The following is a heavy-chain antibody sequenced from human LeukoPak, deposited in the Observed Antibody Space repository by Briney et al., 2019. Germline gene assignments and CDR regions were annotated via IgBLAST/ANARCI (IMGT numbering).Heavy chain of an antibody. D-gene: IGHD2-2*01. CDR1: GFTFSSYE. V-gene: IGHV3-48*03. CDR3: ARGEYQLLHYYYYGVDV. J-gene: IGHJ6*04. CDR2: ISSSGSTI. Sequence: QPGGSLRLSCAASGFTFSSYEMNWVRQAPGKGLEWVSYISSSGSTIYYADSVKGRFTISRDDAKNSLYLQMNSLRAEDTAVYYCARGEYQLLHYYYYGVDVWGKGTTVTVSS.